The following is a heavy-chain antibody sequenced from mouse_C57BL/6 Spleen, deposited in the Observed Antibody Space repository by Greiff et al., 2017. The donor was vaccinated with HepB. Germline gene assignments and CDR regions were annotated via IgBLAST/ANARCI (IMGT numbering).Heavy chain of an antibody. Sequence: QVQLQQSGAELARPGASVKLSCKASGYTFTSYVISWVKQRTGQGLEWIGEIYPRSGNTYYNEKFKGKATLTADKSSSTAYMELRSLTSEDSAVYFCARDDYDGYYAMDYWGQGTSVTVSS. V-gene: IGHV1-81*01. CDR2: IYPRSGNT. D-gene: IGHD2-4*01. J-gene: IGHJ4*01. CDR1: GYTFTSYV. CDR3: ARDDYDGYYAMDY.